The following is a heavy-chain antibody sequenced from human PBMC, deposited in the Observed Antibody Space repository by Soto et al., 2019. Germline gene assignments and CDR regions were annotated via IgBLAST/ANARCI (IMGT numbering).Heavy chain of an antibody. CDR3: ASGYSSSWGKSLSYGMDV. D-gene: IGHD6-13*01. Sequence: SETLSLTCAVYGGSFSGYYWSWIRQPPGKGLEWIGEINHSGSTNYNPSLKSRVTISVDTSKNQFSLKLSSVTAADTAVYYCASGYSSSWGKSLSYGMDVWGQGTTVTVSS. CDR1: GGSFSGYY. CDR2: INHSGST. V-gene: IGHV4-34*01. J-gene: IGHJ6*02.